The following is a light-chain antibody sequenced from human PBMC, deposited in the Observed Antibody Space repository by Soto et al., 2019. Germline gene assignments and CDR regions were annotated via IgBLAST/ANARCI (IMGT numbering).Light chain of an antibody. CDR3: QQDNNWPPLT. CDR2: GAS. J-gene: IGKJ4*01. V-gene: IGKV3-15*01. Sequence: EIVMTQSPATLSVSPGERATLSCRASQSVSSNLAWYQQKPGQAPRLLIYGASTRATGIPSRFSGSGSGTESTLAICSLQAEDSAVHYCQQDNNWPPLTSSVGTPVEIK. CDR1: QSVSSN.